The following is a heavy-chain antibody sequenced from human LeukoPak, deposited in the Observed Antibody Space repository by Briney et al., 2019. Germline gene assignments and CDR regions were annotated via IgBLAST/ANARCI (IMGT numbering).Heavy chain of an antibody. CDR1: GFIFSSYS. CDR2: IKQDGSED. Sequence: AGGSLRLSCAASGFIFSSYSMNWVRQAPGKGLDWVASIKQDGSEDYYVDSVKGRFTISRDNAKNSLYLQMNSLRAEDAAMYYCAREVHSNYDYWGQGTLVTVSS. D-gene: IGHD4-11*01. CDR3: AREVHSNYDY. V-gene: IGHV3-7*01. J-gene: IGHJ4*02.